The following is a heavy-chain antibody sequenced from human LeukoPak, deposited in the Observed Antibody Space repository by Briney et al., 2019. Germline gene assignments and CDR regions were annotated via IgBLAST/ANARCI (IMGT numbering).Heavy chain of an antibody. Sequence: GGSLRLSCAASGFTVSSYYMAWVRQAPGKGLEWVSGIYNGVNTNYADSVKGRFTISRDNSKSTRSLQMNSLRAEDTAVYYCAGGPRWMAIDYSGQGTLVTASS. CDR1: GFTVSSYY. CDR3: AGGPRWMAIDY. CDR2: IYNGVNT. J-gene: IGHJ4*02. D-gene: IGHD4-23*01. V-gene: IGHV3-53*01.